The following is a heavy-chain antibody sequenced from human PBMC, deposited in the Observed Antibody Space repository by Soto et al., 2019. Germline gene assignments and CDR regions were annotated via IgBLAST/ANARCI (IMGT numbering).Heavy chain of an antibody. Sequence: EVQLVESGGGLVQPGKSLRLSCAASGFTFSDYYMDWVRQAPGKGLDWVGRIRNEANSYTAEYAASVKGRFTMSRDDLKNSLYRQMNSLKIEDTAVYYCVRVPNPVPAALDIWGQGTMVTVSS. J-gene: IGHJ3*02. V-gene: IGHV3-72*01. CDR3: VRVPNPVPAALDI. CDR2: IRNEANSYTA. CDR1: GFTFSDYY.